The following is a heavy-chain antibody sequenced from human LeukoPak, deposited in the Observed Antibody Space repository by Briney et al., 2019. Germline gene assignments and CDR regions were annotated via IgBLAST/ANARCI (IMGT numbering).Heavy chain of an antibody. D-gene: IGHD3-22*01. CDR1: GGSISSGGYS. V-gene: IGHV4-30-2*01. Sequence: PSETLSLTCAVSGGSISSGGYSWSWIRQPPGKGLEWIGYIYHSGSTYYNPSLKSRVTISVDRSKNQFSLKLSSVTAADTAVYYCARGGAMIGIDYWGQGTLVTVSS. CDR3: ARGGAMIGIDY. CDR2: IYHSGST. J-gene: IGHJ4*02.